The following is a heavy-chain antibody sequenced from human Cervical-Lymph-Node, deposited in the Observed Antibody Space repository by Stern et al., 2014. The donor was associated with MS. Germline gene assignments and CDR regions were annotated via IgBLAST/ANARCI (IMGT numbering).Heavy chain of an antibody. CDR3: AKSFYRDHSPFYYGMDV. Sequence: LQLQESGPGLVQPSATLSLTCTVSGGPVSNTSYFWGWIRQPPGKGLEWIGSLHYRGSRNFNPSLKSRVTISVDTSKNQFSLKVTSVTAADSAMYYCAKSFYRDHSPFYYGMDVWGQGTTVTVSS. J-gene: IGHJ6*02. D-gene: IGHD2/OR15-2a*01. V-gene: IGHV4-39*01. CDR1: GGPVSNTSYF. CDR2: LHYRGSR.